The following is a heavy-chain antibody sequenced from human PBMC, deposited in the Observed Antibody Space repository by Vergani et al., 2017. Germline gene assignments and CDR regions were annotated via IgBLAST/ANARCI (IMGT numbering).Heavy chain of an antibody. CDR1: GGTFSSFG. Sequence: QVQLVQSGAEVKKPGSSVKVSCKASGGTFSSFGINWVRQAPGQGLEWMGGIIPSFGIPNYAQRFQDRVTITADESTSTAYMELSSLRSEDTAVYYCARVAEPYYYYYMDVWGKGTTVTVSS. CDR3: ARVAEPYYYYYMDV. J-gene: IGHJ6*03. V-gene: IGHV1-69*01. CDR2: IIPSFGIP. D-gene: IGHD1-14*01.